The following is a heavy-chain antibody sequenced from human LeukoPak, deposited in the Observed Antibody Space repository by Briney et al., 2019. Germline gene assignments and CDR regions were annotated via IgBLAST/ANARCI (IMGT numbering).Heavy chain of an antibody. V-gene: IGHV4-59*11. CDR3: ARVGRQVWLRHAFDI. Sequence: SETLSLTCTVSGGSISSHYWSWIRQPPGKGLEWLGYIYYSGSTNYNPSLKSRVTISVDTSKNQFSLKLSSVTAADTAVYYCARVGRQVWLRHAFDIWGQGTMVTVSS. CDR2: IYYSGST. D-gene: IGHD5-12*01. J-gene: IGHJ3*02. CDR1: GGSISSHY.